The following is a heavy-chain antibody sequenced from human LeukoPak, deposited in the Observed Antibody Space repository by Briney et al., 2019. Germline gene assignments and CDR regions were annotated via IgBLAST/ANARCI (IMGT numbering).Heavy chain of an antibody. D-gene: IGHD5-12*01. CDR2: ISAYNGNT. Sequence: ASVKVSCKASGYTFTSYGISWVRQAPGQGLEWMGWISAYNGNTNYAQRLQGRVTMTTDTSTSTAYMELRSLRSDDTAVYYCARDLEEDIVRGSSGLLINWGQGTLVTVSS. CDR3: ARDLEEDIVRGSSGLLIN. CDR1: GYTFTSYG. J-gene: IGHJ4*02. V-gene: IGHV1-18*01.